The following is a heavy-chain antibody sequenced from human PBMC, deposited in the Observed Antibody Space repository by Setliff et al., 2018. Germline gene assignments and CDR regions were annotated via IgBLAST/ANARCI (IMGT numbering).Heavy chain of an antibody. CDR1: GFTLRSYW. CDR3: ARDPTRKFDS. Sequence: PGGSLRLSCAASGFTLRSYWMSWVRQAPGKGLEWVANINQDGSQKYYVDSVKGRFTISRDNAKNSLYLQVNSLRVEDTALYYCARDPTRKFDSWGQGTLVTVSS. V-gene: IGHV3-7*03. J-gene: IGHJ4*02. CDR2: INQDGSQK.